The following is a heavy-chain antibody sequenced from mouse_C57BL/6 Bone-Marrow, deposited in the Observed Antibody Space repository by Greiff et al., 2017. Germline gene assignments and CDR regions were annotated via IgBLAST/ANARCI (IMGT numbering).Heavy chain of an antibody. Sequence: QVQLQQPGAELVKPGASVKVSCKASGYTFTSYWMHWVKQRPGQGLEWIGRIHPSDSDTNYNQKFKGKATLTVDKSSSTAYMPLSSLTSEDSAVYYCAIQLYGSSWYAMDYWGQGTAVTVSS. CDR1: GYTFTSYW. CDR2: IHPSDSDT. CDR3: AIQLYGSSWYAMDY. D-gene: IGHD1-1*01. J-gene: IGHJ4*01. V-gene: IGHV1-74*01.